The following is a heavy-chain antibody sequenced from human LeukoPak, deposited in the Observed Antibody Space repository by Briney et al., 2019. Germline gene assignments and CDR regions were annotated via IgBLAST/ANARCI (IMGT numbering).Heavy chain of an antibody. CDR3: ASSVGKWYFDL. CDR1: GYTFTSYG. J-gene: IGHJ2*01. V-gene: IGHV1-18*01. Sequence: EASVKVSCKASGYTFTSYGISWVRQAPGQGLEWMGWISAYNGNTNYAQKFQGRVTMTIDTATSTAYMDLRSLRSDDTAVYYCASSVGKWYFDLWGRGTLVTVSS. CDR2: ISAYNGNT. D-gene: IGHD4-23*01.